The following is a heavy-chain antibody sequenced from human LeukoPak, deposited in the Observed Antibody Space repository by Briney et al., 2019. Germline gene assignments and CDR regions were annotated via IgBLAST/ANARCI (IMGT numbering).Heavy chain of an antibody. CDR1: GGSISSYY. CDR2: IYYSGST. CDR3: ARVGYCSGGSCSSNAFDI. J-gene: IGHJ3*02. V-gene: IGHV4-59*01. Sequence: SETLSLTCTVSGGSISSYYWSWIRQPPGKGLEWIGYIYYSGSTNYNPSLKRRVTISVDTSKNQFSLNLSSVTAADTAVYYCARVGYCSGGSCSSNAFDILGQGTMVTVYS. D-gene: IGHD2-15*01.